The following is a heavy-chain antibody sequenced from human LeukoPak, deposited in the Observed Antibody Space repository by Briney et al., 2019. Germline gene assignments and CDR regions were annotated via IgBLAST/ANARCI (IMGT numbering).Heavy chain of an antibody. CDR1: GGSISSSSYY. CDR2: IYYSGST. Sequence: SETLSLTCTVSGGSISSSSYYWGWIRQPPGKGLEWIGSIYYSGSTYYNPSLKSRVAISVDTSKNQFSLKLSSVTAADTAVYYCARQKRTPSGSYSKYYFDYWGQGTLVTVSS. D-gene: IGHD3-10*01. V-gene: IGHV4-39*01. CDR3: ARQKRTPSGSYSKYYFDY. J-gene: IGHJ4*02.